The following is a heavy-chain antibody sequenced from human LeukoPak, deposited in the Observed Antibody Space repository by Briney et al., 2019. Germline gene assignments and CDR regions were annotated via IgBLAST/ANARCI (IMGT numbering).Heavy chain of an antibody. CDR3: TTDRGITARPIFDS. D-gene: IGHD6-6*01. CDR1: GFTFGDYA. J-gene: IGHJ4*02. V-gene: IGHV3-15*01. CDR2: IKSKTDGGTT. Sequence: GGSLRLSCTASGFTFGDYAMSWGRQAPGKGLEWVGRIKSKTDGGTTDCPAPVKGRFTISRDDSKNTLYLQMNSLKTEDTAVYYCTTDRGITARPIFDSWGQGTLVTVSS.